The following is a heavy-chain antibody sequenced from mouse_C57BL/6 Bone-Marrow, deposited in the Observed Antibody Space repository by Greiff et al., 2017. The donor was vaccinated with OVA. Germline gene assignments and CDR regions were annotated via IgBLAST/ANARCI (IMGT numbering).Heavy chain of an antibody. V-gene: IGHV1-82*01. CDR3: AIERDGYH. Sequence: VQLLQSGPELVKPGASVKLSCKASGYAFSSSWMNWVKQTPGKGLEWIGRIYPGDGDTNYNGKFKGKATLTADKSSSTAYMQLSSLTSEDAAVYFCAIERDGYHGGQGTTLTVSS. CDR1: GYAFSSSW. CDR2: IYPGDGDT. J-gene: IGHJ2*01. D-gene: IGHD2-3*01.